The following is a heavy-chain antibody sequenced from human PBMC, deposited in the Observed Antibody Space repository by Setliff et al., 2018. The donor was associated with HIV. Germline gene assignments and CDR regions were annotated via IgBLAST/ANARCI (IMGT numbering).Heavy chain of an antibody. V-gene: IGHV1-46*01. D-gene: IGHD3-22*01. J-gene: IGHJ4*02. CDR2: INPSGGST. Sequence: ASVKVSCKASGYTFTSYYIHWVRQAPGQGLEWMGRINPSGGSTSYAQKFQGRVTMTRDTSTSTVYMELSSLRSEDTAMYYCTTYSSVYYHSDCWGQGTLVTVSS. CDR3: TTYSSVYYHSDC. CDR1: GYTFTSYY.